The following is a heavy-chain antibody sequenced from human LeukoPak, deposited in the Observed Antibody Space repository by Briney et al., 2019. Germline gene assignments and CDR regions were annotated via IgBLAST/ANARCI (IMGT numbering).Heavy chain of an antibody. V-gene: IGHV4-34*01. J-gene: IGHJ6*03. CDR3: ARTQGLDIEAPSPHYYYMDV. CDR1: GGSLSGYH. Sequence: SETLSLTCAVYGGSLSGYHWSWIRQPPGKGLEWIGEINHSGSTNYNPSLKSRVSISVDTSKNQFSLKLSSVTAADTAVYYCARTQGLDIEAPSPHYYYMDVWGKGTTVTVSS. CDR2: INHSGST. D-gene: IGHD5-12*01.